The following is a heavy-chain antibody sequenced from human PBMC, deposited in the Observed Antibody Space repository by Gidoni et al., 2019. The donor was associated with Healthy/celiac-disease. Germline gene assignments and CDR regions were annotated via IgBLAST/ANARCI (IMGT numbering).Heavy chain of an antibody. CDR3: AREVPVGYYGSGTDC. D-gene: IGHD3-10*01. V-gene: IGHV4-61*02. J-gene: IGHJ4*02. Sequence: QVQLQESGPGLEKPSQTLSLTCPVPGVSIRSGSYYWSWIRQPAGKGLEWIGRIYTSGSTNYNPSLKSRVTISVDTSKNQFSLKLSSVTAADTAVYYCAREVPVGYYGSGTDCWGQGTLVTVSS. CDR1: GVSIRSGSYY. CDR2: IYTSGST.